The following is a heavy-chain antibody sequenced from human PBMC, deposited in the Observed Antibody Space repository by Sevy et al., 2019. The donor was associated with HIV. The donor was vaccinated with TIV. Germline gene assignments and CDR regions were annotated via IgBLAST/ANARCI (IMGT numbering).Heavy chain of an antibody. J-gene: IGHJ4*02. Sequence: GGSLRLSCAASGFTFSNYGMHWVRQAPGKGLEWVAVIRNDGSNKYYADSVKGRFTISRDNSKNTLYLQMNSLRVEDTAVYFCARGGDFNDRSAKGDSDYWGQGTLVTVSS. V-gene: IGHV3-33*01. CDR2: IRNDGSNK. CDR3: ARGGDFNDRSAKGDSDY. CDR1: GFTFSNYG. D-gene: IGHD3-22*01.